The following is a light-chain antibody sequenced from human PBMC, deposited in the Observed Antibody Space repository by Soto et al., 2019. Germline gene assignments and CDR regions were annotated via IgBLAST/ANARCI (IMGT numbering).Light chain of an antibody. CDR3: QQYANSRT. V-gene: IGKV3-20*01. CDR1: QSVSSSF. Sequence: EIVWTQSPGTVSLSPGERATLSCRASQSVSSSFLAWYQQKPGQAPRLLIYGASSRATGIPDRFSGSGSGTDFTLTISRLEPEDFALYYCQQYANSRTFGQGTK. CDR2: GAS. J-gene: IGKJ1*01.